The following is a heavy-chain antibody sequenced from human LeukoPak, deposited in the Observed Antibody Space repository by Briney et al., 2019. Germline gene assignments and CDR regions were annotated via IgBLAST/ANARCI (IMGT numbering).Heavy chain of an antibody. Sequence: ASVKVSCKASGYTFTGYYMHWVRQAPGQGLEWMGWINPNSGGTNYAQKFQGRVTMTRNTSISTAYMELSSLRSEDTAVYCCARIGLRGVIISRPLDYWGQGTLVTVSS. CDR2: INPNSGGT. J-gene: IGHJ4*02. CDR1: GYTFTGYY. V-gene: IGHV1-2*02. CDR3: ARIGLRGVIISRPLDY. D-gene: IGHD3-16*02.